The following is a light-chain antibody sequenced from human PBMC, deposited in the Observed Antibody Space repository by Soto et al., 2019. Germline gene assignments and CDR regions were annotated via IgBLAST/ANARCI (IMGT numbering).Light chain of an antibody. CDR1: QSVSNF. CDR3: QQYGRSGT. CDR2: DAS. V-gene: IGKV3-20*01. Sequence: EIVLTQSPATLSLSPGEIATLTCRASQSVSNFLAWYQHKPGQAPRLLIYDASIRATGVPARFSGSGSGTDFTLTISRLEPEDFAVYYCQQYGRSGTFGQGTKVDIK. J-gene: IGKJ1*01.